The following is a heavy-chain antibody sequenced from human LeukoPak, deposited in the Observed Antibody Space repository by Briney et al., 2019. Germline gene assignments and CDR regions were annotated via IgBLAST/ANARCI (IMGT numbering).Heavy chain of an antibody. V-gene: IGHV3-21*01. CDR3: EKEARVGYGRLYYFDY. CDR1: GFTFSSYS. J-gene: IGHJ4*02. D-gene: IGHD5-24*01. Sequence: GGSLRLSCAASGFTFSSYSMNWVRQAPGKGLEWVSSISSISSYIYYADSVKGRFTISRDNAKNSLYLQMNSLRAEDTAVYYCEKEARVGYGRLYYFDYWGQGTLVTVSS. CDR2: ISSISSYI.